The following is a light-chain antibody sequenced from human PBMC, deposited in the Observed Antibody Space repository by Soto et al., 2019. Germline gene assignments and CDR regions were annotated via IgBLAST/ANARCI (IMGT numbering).Light chain of an antibody. CDR1: QSIRTN. V-gene: IGKV3-15*01. CDR2: GAS. Sequence: EIVMTQSPATLSLSPKEKNTHSRRASQSIRTNLAWYQQKPGQAPRLLIYGASTRATGIPARFSDSGSGTEFTLTISSLQSEDFAVYYCQQYNNWPPTFGQGTKVDIK. CDR3: QQYNNWPPT. J-gene: IGKJ1*01.